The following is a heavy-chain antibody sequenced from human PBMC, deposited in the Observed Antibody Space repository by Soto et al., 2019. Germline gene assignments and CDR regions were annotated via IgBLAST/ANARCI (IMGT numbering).Heavy chain of an antibody. CDR1: GYTFTSYG. D-gene: IGHD2-15*01. CDR2: ISAYNGNT. J-gene: IGHJ5*02. CDR3: ARDQEHYCSGGSCYLGFLGWFDP. V-gene: IGHV1-18*01. Sequence: QVQLVQSGAEVKKPGASVKVSCKASGYTFTSYGISWVRQAPGQGLEWMGWISAYNGNTNYAQKRQGRVTMTTDTSTSTAYMELRSLRSDDTAVYYCARDQEHYCSGGSCYLGFLGWFDPWGQGTLVTVSS.